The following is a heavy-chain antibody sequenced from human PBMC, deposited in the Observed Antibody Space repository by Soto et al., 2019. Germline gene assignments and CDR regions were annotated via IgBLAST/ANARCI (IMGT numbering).Heavy chain of an antibody. D-gene: IGHD6-19*01. Sequence: PGGSVRLSCAASGFTFSSYGMHWVRQAPGKGLEWVAVISYDGSNKYYADSVKGRFTISRDNSKNTLYLQMNSLRAEDTAVYYCAKKLEGKAVAGSLFFDYWGQGTLVTVSS. CDR1: GFTFSSYG. J-gene: IGHJ4*02. CDR2: ISYDGSNK. CDR3: AKKLEGKAVAGSLFFDY. V-gene: IGHV3-30*18.